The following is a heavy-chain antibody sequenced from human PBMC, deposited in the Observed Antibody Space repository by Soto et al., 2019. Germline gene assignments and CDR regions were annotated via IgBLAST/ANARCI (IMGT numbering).Heavy chain of an antibody. Sequence: APTKVSCKASGYTFTSYGICWVRQAPGQGLELMGWISAYNGNTKYEEEFQGRVTMTTDTSTSTAHMELRGLRSDDTAVYYCARDHVGRRWYLDSWGQGTLVNVSS. CDR3: ARDHVGRRWYLDS. J-gene: IGHJ4*02. D-gene: IGHD1-1*01. CDR2: ISAYNGNT. V-gene: IGHV1-18*04. CDR1: GYTFTSYG.